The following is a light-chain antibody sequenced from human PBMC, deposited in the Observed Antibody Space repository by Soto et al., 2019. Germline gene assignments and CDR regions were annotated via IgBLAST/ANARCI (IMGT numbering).Light chain of an antibody. V-gene: IGKV1-5*03. J-gene: IGKJ1*01. CDR2: KAS. Sequence: DIQMTQSPSTLSVSVGDRVTITCRASQSISIWLAWYQQKPGKAPNLLIYKASSLESGVPSRFSGSGAGTEFTLTSSSLQPDHFATYYCQQYSTYSTFGQGTKLAIK. CDR3: QQYSTYST. CDR1: QSISIW.